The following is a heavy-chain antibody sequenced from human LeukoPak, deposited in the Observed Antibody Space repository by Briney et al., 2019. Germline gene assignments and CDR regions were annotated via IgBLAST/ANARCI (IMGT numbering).Heavy chain of an antibody. CDR3: ARDRGYGGSFDY. CDR2: INNDGSST. J-gene: IGHJ4*02. CDR1: GFTFSSFW. D-gene: IGHD3-16*01. V-gene: IGHV3-74*01. Sequence: PGGSLRLSCAASGFTFSSFWMHWVRQAPGKGLVWVSRINNDGSSTSYADSVKGRFTISRDNAENTLYLQMNSLRAEDTAVYYCARDRGYGGSFDYWGQGTLVTVSS.